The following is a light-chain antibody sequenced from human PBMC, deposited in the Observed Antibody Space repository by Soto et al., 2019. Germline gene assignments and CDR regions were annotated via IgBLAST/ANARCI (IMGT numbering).Light chain of an antibody. CDR1: QTISSY. CDR2: AAS. V-gene: IGKV1-39*01. J-gene: IGKJ2*01. Sequence: DIQMTQSPSSLSASVGDRVTITCRASQTISSYLNWYQQKPGKAPKLLIYAASSLQSGVPSRFSGSGSGTDFTLTISSLQPEDFATYYCQQSHSIPYTCGQGTKLELK. CDR3: QQSHSIPYT.